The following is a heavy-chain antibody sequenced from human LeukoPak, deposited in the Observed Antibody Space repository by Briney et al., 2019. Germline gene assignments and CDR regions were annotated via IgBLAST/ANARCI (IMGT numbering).Heavy chain of an antibody. CDR2: ISAYNGNT. CDR3: ARDLRPAAGLAHYYYGMDV. J-gene: IGHJ6*02. V-gene: IGHV1-18*01. D-gene: IGHD3/OR15-3a*01. Sequence: ASVKVSCKASGYTFTNYGISWVRQAPGQGLEWMGWISAYNGNTNYAQKLQGRVTMTTDTSTSTAYMELRSLRSDDTAMYYCARDLRPAAGLAHYYYGMDVWGQGTTVTVSS. CDR1: GYTFTNYG.